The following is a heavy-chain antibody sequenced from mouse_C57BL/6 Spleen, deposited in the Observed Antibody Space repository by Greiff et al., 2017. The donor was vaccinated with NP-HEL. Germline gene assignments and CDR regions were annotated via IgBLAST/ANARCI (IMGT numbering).Heavy chain of an antibody. J-gene: IGHJ1*03. CDR3: ARKGLGRYFDV. V-gene: IGHV1-52*01. CDR2: IDPSDSET. D-gene: IGHD4-1*01. CDR1: GYTFTSYW. Sequence: VKLQQPGAELVRPGSSVKLSCKASGYTFTSYWMHWVKQRPIQGLEWIGNIDPSDSETHYNQKFKDKATLTVDKSSSTAYMQLSSLTSEDSAVYYCARKGLGRYFDVWGTGTTVTVSS.